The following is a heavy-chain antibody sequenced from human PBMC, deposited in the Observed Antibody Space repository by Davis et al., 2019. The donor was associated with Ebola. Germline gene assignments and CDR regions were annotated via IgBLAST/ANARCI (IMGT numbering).Heavy chain of an antibody. D-gene: IGHD3-10*01. J-gene: IGHJ6*02. Sequence: PSETLSLTCTVSGCSISSHYWGWIRQPPGKGLEWFRYIYYSRSTIYNPSLKRRVTIAVDTSKNQFSLKLSSVTAADTAVYYCARGVWFRALPLYYYYGMDVWGQGTTVTVSS. CDR1: GCSISSHY. CDR2: IYYSRST. CDR3: ARGVWFRALPLYYYYGMDV. V-gene: IGHV4-59*11.